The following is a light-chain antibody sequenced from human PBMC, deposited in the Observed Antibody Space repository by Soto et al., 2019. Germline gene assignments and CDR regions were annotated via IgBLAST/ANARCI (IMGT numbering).Light chain of an antibody. CDR1: SSNIGSNT. CDR2: DNN. V-gene: IGLV1-51*01. Sequence: QSVLTQPPSASGTPGRRVVISCSGSSSNIGSNTVNWYHQLPGTAPKLLIYDNNKRPSGIPDRFSGSRSGTSATLGITGLQTGDEADYYCGTWDSSLSAVVFGGGTKLTVL. J-gene: IGLJ2*01. CDR3: GTWDSSLSAVV.